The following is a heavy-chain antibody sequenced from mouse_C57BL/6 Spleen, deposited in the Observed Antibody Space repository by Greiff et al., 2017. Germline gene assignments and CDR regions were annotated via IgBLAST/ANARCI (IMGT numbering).Heavy chain of an antibody. V-gene: IGHV1-50*01. Sequence: QVQLQQPGAELVKPGASVKLSCKASGYTFTSYWMQWVKQRPGQGLEWIGEIDPSDSYTNYNQKFKGKATLTVDPSSSTAYMQLSSLTSEDSAVYYCARRVYYGSSWGGYAMDYWGQGTSVTVSS. CDR2: IDPSDSYT. CDR1: GYTFTSYW. CDR3: ARRVYYGSSWGGYAMDY. D-gene: IGHD1-1*01. J-gene: IGHJ4*01.